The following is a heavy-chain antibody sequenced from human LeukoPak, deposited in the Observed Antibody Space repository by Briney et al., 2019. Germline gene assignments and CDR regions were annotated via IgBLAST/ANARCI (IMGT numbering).Heavy chain of an antibody. CDR3: ARDRPYSSSSHDAFDI. V-gene: IGHV3-21*01. Sequence: KPGGSLRLSCAASGFTFNTYSMNWVRQAPGKGLEWVSSISTSSIYIYYADSLKGRFTISRDNAKNSLYLQMNSLRAEDTAVYYCARDRPYSSSSHDAFDIWGQGTMVTVSS. CDR1: GFTFNTYS. J-gene: IGHJ3*02. D-gene: IGHD6-6*01. CDR2: ISTSSIYI.